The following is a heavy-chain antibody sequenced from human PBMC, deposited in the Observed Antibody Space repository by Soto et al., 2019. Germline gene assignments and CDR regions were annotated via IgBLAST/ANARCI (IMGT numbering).Heavy chain of an antibody. CDR1: GFSLSTSGVG. J-gene: IGHJ5*02. D-gene: IGHD6-13*01. V-gene: IGHV2-5*02. Sequence: QITLKESGPTLVKPTQTLTLTCTFSGFSLSTSGVGVGWIRQPPGKALEWLALIYWDDAKRYSPSLKSRLTITNDTSKNQVVLTMPNMDPVATATYYCAHSIAELLTAVGCWFDPWGQGTLVTVSS. CDR3: AHSIAELLTAVGCWFDP. CDR2: IYWDDAK.